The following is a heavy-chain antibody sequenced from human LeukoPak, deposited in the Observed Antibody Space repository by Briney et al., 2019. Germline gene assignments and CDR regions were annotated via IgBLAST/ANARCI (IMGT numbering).Heavy chain of an antibody. CDR1: GGSFSGYY. CDR3: ARGRLDV. V-gene: IGHV4-34*01. CDR2: INHSGST. Sequence: SETLSLTCAVYGGSFSGYYWSWIRQPPGKGLEWIGEINHSGSTNYNPSLKSRVTISVDTSKNQFSLELSSVTAADTAVYYCARGRLDVWGKGTTVTVSS. J-gene: IGHJ6*04.